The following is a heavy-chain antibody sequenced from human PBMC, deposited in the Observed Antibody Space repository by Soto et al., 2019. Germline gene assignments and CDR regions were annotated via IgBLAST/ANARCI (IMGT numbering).Heavy chain of an antibody. CDR3: AGEGWDIVVVPGAQPDGDYYYYYMDV. CDR1: GFTFSRYW. V-gene: IGHV3-7*01. Sequence: EVQLVESGGGLVQPGGSLRLSCAASGFTFSRYWMSWVRQAPGKGLEWVANIKQDGSEKYYADSVKGRFTISRDNAKNSLYLQMNSLRAEDTAVYYCAGEGWDIVVVPGAQPDGDYYYYYMDVWGKGTTVTVSS. CDR2: IKQDGSEK. J-gene: IGHJ6*03. D-gene: IGHD2-2*01.